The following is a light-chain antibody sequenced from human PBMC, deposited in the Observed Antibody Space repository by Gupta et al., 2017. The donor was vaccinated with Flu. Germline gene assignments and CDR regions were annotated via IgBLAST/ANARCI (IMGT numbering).Light chain of an antibody. CDR1: QDISNY. CDR2: DAS. Sequence: DIQMTQSPSSLSASVGDRVTITCRASQDISNYLNWYQQRPGKAPKLLTYDASNLVTGVPSRFSGSGSGTDFTFTITNLQPEDIATYYRQQYDTSPWTFGQGTKVEIK. CDR3: QQYDTSPWT. J-gene: IGKJ1*01. V-gene: IGKV1-33*01.